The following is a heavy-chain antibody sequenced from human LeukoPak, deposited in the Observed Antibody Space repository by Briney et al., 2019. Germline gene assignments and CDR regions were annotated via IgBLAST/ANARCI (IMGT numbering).Heavy chain of an antibody. CDR2: ISSSSSYI. CDR1: GFTFSSYS. J-gene: IGHJ3*02. D-gene: IGHD3-9*01. Sequence: PGGSLRLSCAASGFTFSSYSMNWVRQAPGKGLEWVSSISSSSSYIYYADSVKGRFTISRDNAKNSLYPQMNSLRAEDTAVYYCARDGVLTGYYAYDAFDIWGQGTTVTVSS. V-gene: IGHV3-21*01. CDR3: ARDGVLTGYYAYDAFDI.